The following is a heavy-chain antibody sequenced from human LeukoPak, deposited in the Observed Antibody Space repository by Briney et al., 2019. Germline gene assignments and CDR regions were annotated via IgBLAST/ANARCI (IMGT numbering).Heavy chain of an antibody. Sequence: PGGSLRLSCAASGFTFSSFWMNWVRQAPGKGLEWVANIKQDGSARYYVDSLKGRFTISRDNAKNSLYLQMNSLRAEDTAAYYCAGGSGFLMDSWGQGTLVSVSS. V-gene: IGHV3-7*01. D-gene: IGHD2-21*01. J-gene: IGHJ4*02. CDR3: AGGSGFLMDS. CDR2: IKQDGSAR. CDR1: GFTFSSFW.